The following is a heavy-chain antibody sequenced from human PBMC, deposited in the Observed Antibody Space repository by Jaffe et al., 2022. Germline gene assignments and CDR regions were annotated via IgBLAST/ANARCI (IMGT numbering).Heavy chain of an antibody. D-gene: IGHD5-18*01. CDR2: IKQDGSEK. V-gene: IGHV3-7*05. Sequence: EVQLVESGGGLVQPGGSLRLSCAASGFTFSSYWMSWVRQAPGKGLEWVANIKQDGSEKYYVDSVKGRFTISRDNAKNSLYLQMNSLRAEDTAVYYCARVSGGAMVTYYFDYWGQGTLVTVSS. CDR3: ARVSGGAMVTYYFDY. CDR1: GFTFSSYW. J-gene: IGHJ4*02.